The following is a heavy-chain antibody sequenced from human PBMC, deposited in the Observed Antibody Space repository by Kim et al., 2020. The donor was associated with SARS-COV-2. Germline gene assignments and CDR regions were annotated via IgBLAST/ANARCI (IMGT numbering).Heavy chain of an antibody. J-gene: IGHJ4*02. CDR2: ISGSGGST. CDR3: AKDSPIVVVTAIRMGGFDY. D-gene: IGHD2-21*02. V-gene: IGHV3-23*01. Sequence: GGSLRLSCAASGFTFSSYAMSWVRQAPGKGLEWVSAISGSGGSTYYADSVKGRFTISRDNSKNTLYLQMNSLRAEDTAVYYCAKDSPIVVVTAIRMGGFDYWGQGTLVTVSS. CDR1: GFTFSSYA.